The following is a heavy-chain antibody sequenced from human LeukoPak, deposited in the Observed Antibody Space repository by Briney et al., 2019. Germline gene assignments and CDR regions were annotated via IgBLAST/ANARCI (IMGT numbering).Heavy chain of an antibody. J-gene: IGHJ3*02. CDR3: ARMVDLAVLPTATNDGVDM. CDR2: ITYEGSQK. D-gene: IGHD2-2*01. V-gene: IGHV3-30*04. CDR1: GFIFSNYA. Sequence: GGSLRLSCAASGFIFSNYAMHWVRQAPGKGLEWVAVITYEGSQKHYIDSVKGRFTISRDNSKNTVFLQMNSLRPEDTAVYHCARMVDLAVLPTATNDGVDMWGQGTKVTVSS.